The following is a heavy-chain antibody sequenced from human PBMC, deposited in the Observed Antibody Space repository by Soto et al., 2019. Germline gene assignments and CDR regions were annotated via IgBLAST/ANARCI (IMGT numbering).Heavy chain of an antibody. CDR2: IYYSGST. CDR3: ARGITGTMRGGMDV. V-gene: IGHV4-30-4*01. Sequence: QVQLQESGPGLVKPSQALSLTCTVSGGSISSGNYYWTWIRQPPGKGLEWIGYIYYSGSTYYNPSLKSRLTLSVDASKNQFSLNLSSVTAADTAVYYCARGITGTMRGGMDVWGQGTTVTVAS. J-gene: IGHJ6*02. CDR1: GGSISSGNYY. D-gene: IGHD1-7*01.